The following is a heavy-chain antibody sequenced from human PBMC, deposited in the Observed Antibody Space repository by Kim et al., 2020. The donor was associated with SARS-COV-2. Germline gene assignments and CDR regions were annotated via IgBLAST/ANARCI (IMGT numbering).Heavy chain of an antibody. V-gene: IGHV1-69*04. Sequence: NYAQKFQGRVTITADKSTSTAYMELSSLRSEDTAVYYCARDGSYGFLFDYWGQGTLVTVSS. J-gene: IGHJ4*02. CDR3: ARDGSYGFLFDY. D-gene: IGHD5-18*01.